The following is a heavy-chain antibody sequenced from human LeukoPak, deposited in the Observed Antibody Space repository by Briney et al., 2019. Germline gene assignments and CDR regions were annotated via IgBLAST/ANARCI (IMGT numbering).Heavy chain of an antibody. CDR2: IYTSGST. Sequence: SGGSLRLSCAASGFTFSNYAMSWIRQPAGKGLEWIGRIYTSGSTNYNPSLKSRVTISVDTSKNQFSLKLSSVTAADTAVYYCAREVWNWFDPWGQGTLVTVSS. J-gene: IGHJ5*02. D-gene: IGHD1-14*01. CDR3: AREVWNWFDP. CDR1: GFTFSNYA. V-gene: IGHV4-4*07.